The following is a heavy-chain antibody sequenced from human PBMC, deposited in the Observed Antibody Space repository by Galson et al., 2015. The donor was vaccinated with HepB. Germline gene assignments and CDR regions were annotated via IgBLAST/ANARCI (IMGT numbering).Heavy chain of an antibody. CDR1: GFTFSSYA. D-gene: IGHD3-10*01. Sequence: SLRLSCAASGFTFSSYAMHWVRQAPGKGLEWVAVISYDGSNKYYADSVKGRFTISRDNSKNTLYLQMNSLRAEDTAVYYCARDQGDLWFGESPPHETNDAFDIWGQGTMVTVSS. CDR2: ISYDGSNK. J-gene: IGHJ3*02. V-gene: IGHV3-30-3*01. CDR3: ARDQGDLWFGESPPHETNDAFDI.